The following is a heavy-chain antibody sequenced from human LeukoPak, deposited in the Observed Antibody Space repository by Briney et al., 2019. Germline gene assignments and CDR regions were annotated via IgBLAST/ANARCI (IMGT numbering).Heavy chain of an antibody. CDR2: MQFDGSNE. CDR1: GFSFDSFG. Sequence: GGSLRLSFAASGFSFDSFGMHWVRQAPGKGLEWVAVMQFDGSNEHYADSVKGRFTISRDNSKNTLYLQMNSLRAEDTAMYYCARDHFGNYDFWSGYPDYWGQGALVTVSS. CDR3: ARDHFGNYDFWSGYPDY. J-gene: IGHJ4*02. D-gene: IGHD3-3*01. V-gene: IGHV3-33*05.